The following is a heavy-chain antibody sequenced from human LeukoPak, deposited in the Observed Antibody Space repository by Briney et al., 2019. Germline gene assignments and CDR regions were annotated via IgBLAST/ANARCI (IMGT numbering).Heavy chain of an antibody. Sequence: PSETLSLTCTVSGGSISSSGYYWGWIRQPPGKGLEWIGIIYYTGSTYSYPSLKSRVSMSRDTSKNQFSLKLRSVTAADTAVYYCARVDYYDRSGYLIDYWGQGTLVTVSS. V-gene: IGHV4-39*07. CDR1: GGSISSSGYY. CDR3: ARVDYYDRSGYLIDY. J-gene: IGHJ4*02. CDR2: IYYTGST. D-gene: IGHD3-22*01.